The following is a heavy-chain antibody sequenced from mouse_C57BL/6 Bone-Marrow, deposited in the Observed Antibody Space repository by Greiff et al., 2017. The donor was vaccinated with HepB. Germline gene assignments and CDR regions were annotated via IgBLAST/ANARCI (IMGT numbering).Heavy chain of an antibody. D-gene: IGHD2-2*01. CDR3: ARRGLSWFAY. V-gene: IGHV1-26*01. J-gene: IGHJ3*01. CDR1: GYTFTDYY. CDR2: INPNNGGT. Sequence: EVQLKQSGPELVKPGASVKISCKASGYTFTDYYMNWVKQSHGKSLEWIGDINPNNGGTSYNQKFKGKATLTVDKSSSTAYMELRSLTSEDSAVYYCARRGLSWFAYWGQGTLVTVSA.